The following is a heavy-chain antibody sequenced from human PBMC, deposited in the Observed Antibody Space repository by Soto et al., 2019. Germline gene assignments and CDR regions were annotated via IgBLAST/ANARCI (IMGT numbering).Heavy chain of an antibody. CDR2: VNGDGSST. V-gene: IGHV3-74*01. D-gene: IGHD6-13*01. Sequence: EVQLVESGGGLVQPGGSLRLSCAASGFTFSSYWMHWVRQAPGKGLVWVSRVNGDGSSTSYADSVKGRFTISRDNAKNTLYLRMNRLRVEDTAVDYCARGGPYSSPEVGYWGQGALVTVSS. J-gene: IGHJ4*02. CDR3: ARGGPYSSPEVGY. CDR1: GFTFSSYW.